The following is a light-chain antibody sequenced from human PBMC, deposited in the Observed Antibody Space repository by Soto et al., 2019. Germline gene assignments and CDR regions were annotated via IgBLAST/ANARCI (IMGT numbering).Light chain of an antibody. Sequence: EVVLTQSPDTLPLSPGERATLSCRASQTVTSSFLAWYQQRPGQAPRLLIYGASSRATGIPDRFSGSGSGTDFTLTISRLEPEDLAIYYCQQYGSSPETFGQGTKVDIK. V-gene: IGKV3-20*01. CDR3: QQYGSSPET. J-gene: IGKJ1*01. CDR2: GAS. CDR1: QTVTSSF.